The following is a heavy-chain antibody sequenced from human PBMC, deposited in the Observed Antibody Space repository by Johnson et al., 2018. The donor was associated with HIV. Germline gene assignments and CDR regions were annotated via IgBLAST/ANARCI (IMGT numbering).Heavy chain of an antibody. CDR2: IYSGGST. D-gene: IGHD6-19*01. V-gene: IGHV3-66*03. CDR1: GFTVSSNY. CDR3: ARAPGWFDAFDI. J-gene: IGHJ3*02. Sequence: MQLVESGGGLIQPGGSLRLSCAASGFTVSSNYMSWVRQAPGKGLEWVSVIYSGGSTYYADSVKGRFTISRDNSKNTLYLQMGSLRAEDMAVYYCARAPGWFDAFDIWGQGTMVTVSS.